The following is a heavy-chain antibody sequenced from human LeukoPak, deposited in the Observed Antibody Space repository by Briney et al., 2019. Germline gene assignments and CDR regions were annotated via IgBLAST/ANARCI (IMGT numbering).Heavy chain of an antibody. CDR2: IPNDGGNK. D-gene: IGHD3-22*01. J-gene: IGHJ4*02. V-gene: IGHV3-30*03. CDR3: ATSTHYYDSRGYYPYYFDC. Sequence: GGSLRLSCVASGFTFSSYGMQWVRQAPGRTLEWVAVIPNDGGNKYYADSVKGRFIISRDNSKNTLYLQMNSLRAEDTAVYYCATSTHYYDSRGYYPYYFDCWGQGTLVTVSS. CDR1: GFTFSSYG.